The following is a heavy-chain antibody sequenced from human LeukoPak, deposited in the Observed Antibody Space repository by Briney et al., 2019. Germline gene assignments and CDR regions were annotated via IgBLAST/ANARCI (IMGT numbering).Heavy chain of an antibody. CDR2: IYHSGST. J-gene: IGHJ4*02. D-gene: IGHD3-3*01. CDR3: ARGDYDPPSH. Sequence: PSQTLSLTCAVSGGSISSGGYSWSWLRQPPGKGLEWIGYIYHSGSTYYNPSLKSRVTISVDRSKNQFSLKLSSVTAADTAVYYCARGDYDPPSHWGQGTLVTVSS. V-gene: IGHV4-30-2*01. CDR1: GGSISSGGYS.